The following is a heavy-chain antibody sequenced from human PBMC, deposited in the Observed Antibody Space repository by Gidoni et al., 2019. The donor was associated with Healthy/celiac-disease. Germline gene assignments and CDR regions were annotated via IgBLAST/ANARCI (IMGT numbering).Heavy chain of an antibody. CDR2: IYTSGST. V-gene: IGHV4-61*02. J-gene: IGHJ5*02. CDR1: GGSISSGSYY. D-gene: IGHD3-22*01. CDR3: ARDRYYDSSGYLRYNWFDP. Sequence: QVQLQESGPGLVQPSQTLSLTCTVSGGSISSGSYYWSWIRQPAGKGLEWIGRIYTSGSTNYNPSLKSRVTISVDTSKNQFSLKLSSVTAADTAVYYCARDRYYDSSGYLRYNWFDPWGQGTLVTVSS.